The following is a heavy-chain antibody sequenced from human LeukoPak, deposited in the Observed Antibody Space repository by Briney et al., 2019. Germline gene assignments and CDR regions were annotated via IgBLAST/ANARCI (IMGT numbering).Heavy chain of an antibody. D-gene: IGHD3-3*01. CDR1: GFPFSSYG. V-gene: IGHV3-33*06. CDR2: IWSVGGAE. CDR3: AKGLLITILGSLDY. J-gene: IGHJ4*02. Sequence: GGSLRLSCVASGFPFSSYGMHWVRQAPGKGLEWVAVIWSVGGAEYYADSVKGRFTISRDNSKNSLYLQINSLRAEDTAVYYCAKGLLITILGSLDYWGQGTLVTVSS.